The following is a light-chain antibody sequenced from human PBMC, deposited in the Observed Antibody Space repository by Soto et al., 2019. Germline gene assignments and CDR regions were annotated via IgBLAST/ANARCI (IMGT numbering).Light chain of an antibody. CDR1: TGDVTRGHF. J-gene: IGLJ2*01. Sequence: QTVVTQEPSLTVSPGGTVTLTCGSSTGDVTRGHFPDWIQQRPGQAPRTLISDTNNKHSWTPACFSGSLLGGKANLTLSPAQPEDEAEYYCLLSYSEIRGVFCGGTKLTVL. CDR2: DTN. V-gene: IGLV7-46*01. CDR3: LLSYSEIRGV.